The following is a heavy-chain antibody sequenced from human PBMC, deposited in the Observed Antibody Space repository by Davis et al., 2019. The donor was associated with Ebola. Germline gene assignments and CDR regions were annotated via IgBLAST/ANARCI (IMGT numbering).Heavy chain of an antibody. CDR3: AGDYDFWSGYHRGMDV. J-gene: IGHJ6*02. Sequence: GGSLRLSCAASGFTFSSYAMHWVRQAPGKGLEWVAVISYDGSNKYYADSVKGRFTISRDNSKNTLYLQMNSLRAEDTAVYYCAGDYDFWSGYHRGMDVWGQGTTVTVSS. CDR1: GFTFSSYA. V-gene: IGHV3-30-3*01. D-gene: IGHD3-3*01. CDR2: ISYDGSNK.